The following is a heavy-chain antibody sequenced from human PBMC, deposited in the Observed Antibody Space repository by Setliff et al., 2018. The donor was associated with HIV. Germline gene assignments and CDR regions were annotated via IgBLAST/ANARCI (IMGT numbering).Heavy chain of an antibody. V-gene: IGHV4-38-2*01. D-gene: IGHD1-1*01. CDR2: LYNSGST. Sequence: PSETLSLTCAVSGFSINSGYSWDWIRQSPGKGLEWIGALYNSGSTYYNPSLKSRVTISVDTSKNHFSLKLSSVTAADTAVYYCARATWNYVDYWGQGTLVTVSS. J-gene: IGHJ4*02. CDR3: ARATWNYVDY. CDR1: GFSINSGYS.